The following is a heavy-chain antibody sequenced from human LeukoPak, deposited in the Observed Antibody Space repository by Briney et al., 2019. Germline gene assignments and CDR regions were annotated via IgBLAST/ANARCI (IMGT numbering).Heavy chain of an antibody. CDR2: IFYTGST. CDR3: ARQGKMYSSSWYGRAWFDP. D-gene: IGHD6-13*01. CDR1: GGSISSSNYY. J-gene: IGHJ5*02. Sequence: SETLSLTCTVSGGSISSSNYYWAWIRQPPGKGLEWIANIFYTGSTYYNPSLKSRVTISVDTSKNQFSLKLSSVTAADTAVYYCARQGKMYSSSWYGRAWFDPWGQGTLVTVSS. V-gene: IGHV4-39*01.